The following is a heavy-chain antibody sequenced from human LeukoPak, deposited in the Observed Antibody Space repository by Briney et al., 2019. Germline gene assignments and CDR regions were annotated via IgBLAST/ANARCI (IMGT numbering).Heavy chain of an antibody. CDR1: GFTFNIYA. CDR3: ANSEAVAGPFDY. V-gene: IGHV3-23*01. Sequence: PGGSLRLSCAASGFTFNIYAMSWVRQAPGKGLEWVSSITSSGTGTFYADSVKGRFTISRDNSESTLYLQMNSLRAEDTAVYYCANSEAVAGPFDYWGQGTLVTVSS. J-gene: IGHJ4*02. CDR2: ITSSGTGT. D-gene: IGHD6-19*01.